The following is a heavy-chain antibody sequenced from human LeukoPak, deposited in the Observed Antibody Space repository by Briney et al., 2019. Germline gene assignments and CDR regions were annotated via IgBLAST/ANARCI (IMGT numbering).Heavy chain of an antibody. CDR2: INAGNGNT. J-gene: IGHJ3*02. Sequence: ASVKVSCKASGYTFTSYAMHWVRQAPGQRLEWMGWINAGNGNTKYSQKFQGRVTITRDTSASTAYMELSSLRSEDTAVYYCARAVAAAGTRAFDIWGQGTMVTVSS. D-gene: IGHD6-13*01. CDR1: GYTFTSYA. V-gene: IGHV1-3*01. CDR3: ARAVAAAGTRAFDI.